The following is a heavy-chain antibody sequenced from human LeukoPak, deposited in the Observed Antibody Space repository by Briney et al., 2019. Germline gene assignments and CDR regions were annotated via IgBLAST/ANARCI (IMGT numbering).Heavy chain of an antibody. V-gene: IGHV4-34*01. D-gene: IGHD3-22*01. CDR2: INHSGST. CDR1: GGSFSDYY. J-gene: IGHJ2*01. CDR3: ARSNYYDSSGSIWYFDL. Sequence: SETLSLTCAVYGGSFSDYYWSWIRQPPGKGLERIGEINHSGSTNYNPSLKSRVTILVDTSKNQFSLKLSSVTAADTAVYYCARSNYYDSSGSIWYFDLWGRGTLVTVSS.